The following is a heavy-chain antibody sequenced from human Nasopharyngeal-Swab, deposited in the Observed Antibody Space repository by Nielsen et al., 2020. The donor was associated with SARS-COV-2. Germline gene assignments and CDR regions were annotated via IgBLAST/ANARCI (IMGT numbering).Heavy chain of an antibody. CDR3: AKYGLRGWFGEFIDY. J-gene: IGHJ4*02. CDR2: INEDGSST. V-gene: IGHV3-74*01. D-gene: IGHD3-10*01. CDR1: GFTFSSYW. Sequence: GESLKISCAASGFTFSSYWMHWVRQAPGKGLVWVSRINEDGSSTSYADSLKGRFTISRDNAKNTLYLQMNSLRAEDTAVYYCAKYGLRGWFGEFIDYWGQGTLVTVSS.